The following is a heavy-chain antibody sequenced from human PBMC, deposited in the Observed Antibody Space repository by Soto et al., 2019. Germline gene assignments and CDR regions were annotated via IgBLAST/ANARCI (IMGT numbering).Heavy chain of an antibody. CDR3: AKDFNYYDSSRWDAFDI. V-gene: IGHV3-23*01. Sequence: GGSLRLSCAASGFTFSSYAMSWVRQAPGKGLEWVSAISGSGGSTYYADSVKGRFTISRDNSKNTLYLQMNSLRAEDTAVYYCAKDFNYYDSSRWDAFDIWGQGTMVTVSS. CDR2: ISGSGGST. D-gene: IGHD3-22*01. CDR1: GFTFSSYA. J-gene: IGHJ3*02.